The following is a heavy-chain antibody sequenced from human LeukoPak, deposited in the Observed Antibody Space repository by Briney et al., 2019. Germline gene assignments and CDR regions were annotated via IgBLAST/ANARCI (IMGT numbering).Heavy chain of an antibody. CDR1: GGSISSGGYY. CDR2: IYYSGST. J-gene: IGHJ6*02. CDR3: ARDLIWFGDPRGMDV. V-gene: IGHV4-31*03. D-gene: IGHD3-10*01. Sequence: PSETLSLTCTVSGGSISSGGYYWSWIRQHPGKGLEWIGYIYYSGSTYYNPSLKSRVTISVDTSKNQFSLKLSSVTAADTAVYYCARDLIWFGDPRGMDVWGQGTTVTVSS.